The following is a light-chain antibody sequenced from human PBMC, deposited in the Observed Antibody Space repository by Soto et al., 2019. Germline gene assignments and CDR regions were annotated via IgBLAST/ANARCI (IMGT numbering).Light chain of an antibody. CDR1: QSIDDY. CDR3: QQTYITPLSS. V-gene: IGKV1-39*01. CDR2: AAS. J-gene: IGKJ3*01. Sequence: DIQMTQSPSSLSASIGDRVTITCRASQSIDDYINWYQQKPGGGPNLLIYAASRLKSGVPSRFSGSGSGTAFTLTISGVQPEDFATYHCQQTYITPLSSFGPGTKVEIK.